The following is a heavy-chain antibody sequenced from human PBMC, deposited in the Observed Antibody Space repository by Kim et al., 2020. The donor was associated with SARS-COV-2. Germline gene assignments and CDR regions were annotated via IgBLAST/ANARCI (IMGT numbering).Heavy chain of an antibody. J-gene: IGHJ4*02. CDR1: GFTFSSYE. Sequence: GGSLRLSCAASGFTFSSYEMNWVRQAPGKGLVWVSFISSSGSTIYYADSVKGRFTISRDNAKNSLYLQMNSLRAEDTAVYYCARAVTTVLGIDYWGQGTLVTVSS. D-gene: IGHD4-4*01. V-gene: IGHV3-48*03. CDR2: ISSSGSTI. CDR3: ARAVTTVLGIDY.